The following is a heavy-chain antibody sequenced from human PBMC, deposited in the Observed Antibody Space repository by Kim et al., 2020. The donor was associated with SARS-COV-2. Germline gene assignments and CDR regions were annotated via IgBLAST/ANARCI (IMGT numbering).Heavy chain of an antibody. D-gene: IGHD3-10*01. CDR3: ARETSRGDDAFDV. Sequence: YTPSLKRPVTISLDTSKNQFSLKLNSVTAADTAVYYCARETSRGDDAFDVWGQGTMVSVSS. J-gene: IGHJ3*01. V-gene: IGHV4-34*01.